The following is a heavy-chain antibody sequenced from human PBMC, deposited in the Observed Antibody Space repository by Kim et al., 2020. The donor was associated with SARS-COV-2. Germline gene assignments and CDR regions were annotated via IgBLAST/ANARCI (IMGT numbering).Heavy chain of an antibody. Sequence: GGSLRLSCASSGFTFDDYAMHWVRQAPGKGLEWVSGISWNSGSIGYADSVKGRFTISRDNAKNSLYLQMNSLRAEDTALYYCAKDMSITMVRLRAGGMDVWGQGTTVTVSS. J-gene: IGHJ6*02. CDR2: ISWNSGSI. CDR3: AKDMSITMVRLRAGGMDV. D-gene: IGHD3-10*01. CDR1: GFTFDDYA. V-gene: IGHV3-9*01.